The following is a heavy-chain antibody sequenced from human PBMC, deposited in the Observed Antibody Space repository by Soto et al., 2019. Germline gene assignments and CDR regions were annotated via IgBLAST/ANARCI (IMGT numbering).Heavy chain of an antibody. CDR2: TYYRSRWFI. J-gene: IGHJ5*01. CDR3: VRLIGNSWLDS. Sequence: QVQLQQSGPGLVKPSQTLSLTCAISGDSVSSDTATWDWIRQSPSGGLEWLGRTYYRSRWFIDXAXSXRXXIPINADTSNNPLSLQLNSVPPDATAVYYCVRLIGNSWLDSWGQGTLVSVSS. V-gene: IGHV6-1*01. D-gene: IGHD2-8*01. CDR1: GDSVSSDTAT.